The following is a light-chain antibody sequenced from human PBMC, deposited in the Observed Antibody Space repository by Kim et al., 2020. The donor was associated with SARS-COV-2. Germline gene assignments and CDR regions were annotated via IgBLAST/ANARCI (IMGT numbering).Light chain of an antibody. CDR1: SLRSYY. Sequence: ALGQTVRITCQGDSLRSYYASWYQQKPEQAPVLVIYGKNNRPSGIPDRFSGSSSGNTASLTITGAQAEDEADYYCNSRDSSGNHLVFGTGTKVTVL. CDR3: NSRDSSGNHLV. V-gene: IGLV3-19*01. J-gene: IGLJ1*01. CDR2: GKN.